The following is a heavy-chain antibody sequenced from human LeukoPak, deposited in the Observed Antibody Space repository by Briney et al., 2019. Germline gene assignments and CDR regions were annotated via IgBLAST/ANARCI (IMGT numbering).Heavy chain of an antibody. V-gene: IGHV3-23*01. D-gene: IGHD5-12*01. CDR3: ARRGGDSGYDWDYYFDY. CDR1: GFTFSSYA. CDR2: TSGSGGST. Sequence: GGSLRLSCAASGFTFSSYAMSSVRRAPGKGLEWVSATSGSGGSTYYADSVEGRFTISRDNAKNSLYLQMNSLRAEDTAVYYCARRGGDSGYDWDYYFDYWGQGTLVTVSS. J-gene: IGHJ4*02.